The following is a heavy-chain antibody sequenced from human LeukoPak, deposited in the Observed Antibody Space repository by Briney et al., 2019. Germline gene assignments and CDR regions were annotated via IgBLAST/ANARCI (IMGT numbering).Heavy chain of an antibody. Sequence: PGGSLRLSCAASGFTFSSYWMSWVRKAPGKGLEWVANIKQDGSEKYYVDSVKGRFTISRDNAKNSLYLQMNSLRAEDTAVYYCAREDLGYCSSTTRCDAFDIWGQGTMVTVSS. CDR1: GFTFSSYW. CDR3: AREDLGYCSSTTRCDAFDI. V-gene: IGHV3-7*01. J-gene: IGHJ3*02. CDR2: IKQDGSEK. D-gene: IGHD2-2*01.